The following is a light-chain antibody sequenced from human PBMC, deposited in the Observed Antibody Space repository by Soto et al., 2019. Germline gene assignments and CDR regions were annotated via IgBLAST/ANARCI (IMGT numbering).Light chain of an antibody. V-gene: IGKV3-11*01. J-gene: IGKJ1*01. Sequence: IVLTQSPATLALSPGERATLSCRASQSVSRYLAWYQQKPGQAPRLLVYDASNRAAGIPTRFSGSGSGTDFTLTISSLQPDDFATYYCQQYNNYSPWTCGQGTKVEVK. CDR3: QQYNNYSPWT. CDR1: QSVSRY. CDR2: DAS.